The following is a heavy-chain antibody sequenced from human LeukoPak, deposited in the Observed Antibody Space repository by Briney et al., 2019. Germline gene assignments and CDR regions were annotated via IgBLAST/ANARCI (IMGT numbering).Heavy chain of an antibody. CDR2: VIPIFGTA. CDR3: ARVGEGEQLVPNYYYGMDV. V-gene: IGHV1-69*13. Sequence: GASVKVSCKASGGTFSSYAISWVRQAPGQGLEWMGGVIPIFGTANYAQKFQGRVTITADESTSTAYMELSSLRSEDTAVYYCARVGEGEQLVPNYYYGMDVWGQGTTVTVSS. D-gene: IGHD6-6*01. CDR1: GGTFSSYA. J-gene: IGHJ6*02.